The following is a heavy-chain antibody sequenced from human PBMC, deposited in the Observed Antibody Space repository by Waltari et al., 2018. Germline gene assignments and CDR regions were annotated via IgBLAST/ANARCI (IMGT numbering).Heavy chain of an antibody. CDR2: IITSSGNP. D-gene: IGHD2-2*01. J-gene: IGHJ5*02. Sequence: QVQLVQSGSELKKPGASVKVSCKASGYTFTSYAINWVGQAPGQGLEWMGWIITSSGNPTYAQGFTGRFVFSLDTSVSTAYLQINNLQADDTAIYYCTREVVPAATIVVNWFDPWGQGTLVTVSS. CDR1: GYTFTSYA. CDR3: TREVVPAATIVVNWFDP. V-gene: IGHV7-4-1*02.